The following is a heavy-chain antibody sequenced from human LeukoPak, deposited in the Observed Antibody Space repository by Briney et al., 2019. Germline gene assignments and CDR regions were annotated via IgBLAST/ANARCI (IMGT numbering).Heavy chain of an antibody. Sequence: SVKVSCKASGGTFGSYVISWVRQAPGQGLEWMGGIIPIFGTAHYAQRFQGRLTITADESTSTVYMEMSSLRSEDTAMYYCAKEGDTALVTGYFDLWGRGTLVTVSS. CDR1: GGTFGSYV. CDR3: AKEGDTALVTGYFDL. CDR2: IIPIFGTA. V-gene: IGHV1-69*13. D-gene: IGHD5-18*01. J-gene: IGHJ2*01.